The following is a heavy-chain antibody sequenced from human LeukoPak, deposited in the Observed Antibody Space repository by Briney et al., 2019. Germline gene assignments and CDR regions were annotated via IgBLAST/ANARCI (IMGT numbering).Heavy chain of an antibody. CDR1: GYTLTELS. CDR2: LDPEDGET. D-gene: IGHD3-16*01. Sequence: ASVKVSCKVSGYTLTELSMHWVRQAPGKGLEWMGGLDPEDGETIYAQKFQGRVTMTEDTSTDTAYMELSSLRSEDTAVYYCATARHVVHYYGMDVWGKGTTATVSS. V-gene: IGHV1-24*01. J-gene: IGHJ6*04. CDR3: ATARHVVHYYGMDV.